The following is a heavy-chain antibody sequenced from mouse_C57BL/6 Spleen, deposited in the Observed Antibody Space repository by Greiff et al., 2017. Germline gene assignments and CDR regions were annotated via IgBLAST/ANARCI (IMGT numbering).Heavy chain of an antibody. Sequence: QVHVKQSGAELARPGASVKLSCKASGYTFTSYGISWVKQRTGQGLEWIGEIYPRSGNTYYNEKFKGKATLTADKSSSTAYMELRSLTSEDSAVYFCARDRDSSGSDYWGQGTTLTVSS. CDR2: IYPRSGNT. J-gene: IGHJ2*01. CDR3: ARDRDSSGSDY. CDR1: GYTFTSYG. V-gene: IGHV1-81*01. D-gene: IGHD3-2*02.